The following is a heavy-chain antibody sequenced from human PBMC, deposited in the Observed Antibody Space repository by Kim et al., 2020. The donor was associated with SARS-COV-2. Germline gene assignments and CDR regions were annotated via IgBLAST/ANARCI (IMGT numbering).Heavy chain of an antibody. V-gene: IGHV4-34*01. Sequence: SETLSLTCAVYGGSFSGYYWSWIRQPPGKGLEWIGEINHSGSTNYNPSLKSRVTISVDTSKNQFSLKLSSVTAADTAVYYCARGSAPGITIWSSPTGFDPWGQGTLVTVSS. CDR3: ARGSAPGITIWSSPTGFDP. J-gene: IGHJ5*02. CDR1: GGSFSGYY. D-gene: IGHD3-3*01. CDR2: INHSGST.